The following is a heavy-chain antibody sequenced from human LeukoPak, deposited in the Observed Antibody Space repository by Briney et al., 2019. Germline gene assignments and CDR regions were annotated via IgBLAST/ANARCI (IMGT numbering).Heavy chain of an antibody. Sequence: IPSETLSLTCSVSGGSISSSSYYWGWIRQPPGKGLEWVGTIYYSGSTYYNPSLKSRVTISVDTSKNQFSLKLSSVTAADTAVYYCARQSLTWFGFDYWGQGTLVTVSS. J-gene: IGHJ4*02. V-gene: IGHV4-39*07. CDR3: ARQSLTWFGFDY. D-gene: IGHD3-10*01. CDR1: GGSISSSSYY. CDR2: IYYSGST.